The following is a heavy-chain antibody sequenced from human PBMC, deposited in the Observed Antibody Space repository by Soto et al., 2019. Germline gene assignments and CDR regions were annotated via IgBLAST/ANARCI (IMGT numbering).Heavy chain of an antibody. J-gene: IGHJ4*02. CDR3: VRVTSGYYLYYFDY. D-gene: IGHD3-22*01. CDR1: GGSISSYY. CDR2: IYYSGST. V-gene: IGHV4-59*12. Sequence: SETLSLTCTVSGGSISSYYWSWIRRPPGKGLEWIGYIYYSGSTNYNPSLKSRVTISVDTSKNQFSLKLSSVTAADTAVYYCVRVTSGYYLYYFDYWGQGTLVTVSS.